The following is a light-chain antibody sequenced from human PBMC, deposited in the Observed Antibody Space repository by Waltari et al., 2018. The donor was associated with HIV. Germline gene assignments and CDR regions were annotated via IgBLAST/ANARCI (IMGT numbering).Light chain of an antibody. J-gene: IGLJ1*01. CDR2: NKK. CDR1: SLRSYY. Sequence: SSEMTQDPAVSVALGPTVRITCHGDSLRSYYASWYQQKPGQGPLLFNYNKKNRPPGIPDVGSAASSGSTASLTSTWAQAEYEADYFCHSRNSSGYSYVFGSGTKV. CDR3: HSRNSSGYSYV. V-gene: IGLV3-19*01.